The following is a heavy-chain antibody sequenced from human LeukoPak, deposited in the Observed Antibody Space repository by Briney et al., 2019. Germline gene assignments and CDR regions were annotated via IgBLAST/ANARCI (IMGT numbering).Heavy chain of an antibody. D-gene: IGHD3-9*01. Sequence: ASVKVSCKASGGTLSSYAISWVRQAPGQGLEWMGRIIPILGIANYAQKFQGRVTITADKSTSTAYMELSSLRSEDTAVYYCASQRADLAHYDILTGPEYWGQGTLVTVSS. J-gene: IGHJ4*02. V-gene: IGHV1-69*04. CDR2: IIPILGIA. CDR3: ASQRADLAHYDILTGPEY. CDR1: GGTLSSYA.